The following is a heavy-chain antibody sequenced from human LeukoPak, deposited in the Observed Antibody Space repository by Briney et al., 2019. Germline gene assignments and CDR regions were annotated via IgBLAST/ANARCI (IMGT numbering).Heavy chain of an antibody. V-gene: IGHV4-59*01. CDR1: GVSISSYY. CDR2: IYYSGRT. J-gene: IGHJ4*02. D-gene: IGHD3-10*01. Sequence: SETLSLTCTVSGVSISSYYWNWIRQPPGRGLEWIGYIYYSGRTNYNPSLKSRVTISLDTSKKQFSLKLSSVTAADTAVYYCARSGELVDYWGQGTLVTVSS. CDR3: ARSGELVDY.